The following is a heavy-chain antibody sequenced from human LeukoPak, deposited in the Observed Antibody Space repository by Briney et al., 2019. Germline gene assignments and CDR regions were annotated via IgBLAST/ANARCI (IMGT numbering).Heavy chain of an antibody. D-gene: IGHD5-12*01. J-gene: IGHJ6*03. CDR2: IDAGNGNT. CDR1: GYTFTSYA. CDR3: ATGRGVATITNYYYYMDV. Sequence: GASGKVSCKAAGYTFTSYAMHWVRQSPGQRRGWMGGIDAGNGNTTYSQESQGGVTITRDTSANTACMELSSLRSAAMAVYYCATGRGVATITNYYYYMDVWGKGTTVTVSS. V-gene: IGHV1-3*03.